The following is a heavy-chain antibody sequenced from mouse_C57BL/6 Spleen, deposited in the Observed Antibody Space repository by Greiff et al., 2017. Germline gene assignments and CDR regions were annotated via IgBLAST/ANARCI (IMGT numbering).Heavy chain of an antibody. V-gene: IGHV1-76*01. Sequence: QVQLQQSGAELVRPGASVKLSCKASGYTFTDYYINWVKQRPGQGLEWIARIYPGSGNTYYNEKFKGKATLTAEKSSSTAYKQLSSLAAEDPAVYFCATDPAFADWGQGALVTVAA. J-gene: IGHJ3*01. CDR3: ATDPAFAD. CDR2: IYPGSGNT. CDR1: GYTFTDYY.